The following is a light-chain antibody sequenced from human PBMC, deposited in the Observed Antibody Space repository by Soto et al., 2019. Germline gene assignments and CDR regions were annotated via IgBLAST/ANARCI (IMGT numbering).Light chain of an antibody. CDR1: SSNIGAGYD. Sequence: QSVLTQPPSVSGAPGQRVTISCTGSSSNIGAGYDVHWYQQLPGTAPKLLIYGNGNRPSGVPDRFSGSKSGASASLAIPGLEAEDEAEYYCQCYDSRLSGRAVFGGGTKLTVL. CDR3: QCYDSRLSGRAV. V-gene: IGLV1-40*01. CDR2: GNG. J-gene: IGLJ7*01.